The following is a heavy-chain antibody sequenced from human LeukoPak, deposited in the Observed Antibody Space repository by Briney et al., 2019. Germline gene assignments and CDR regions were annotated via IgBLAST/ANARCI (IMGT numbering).Heavy chain of an antibody. CDR2: ISYDGSDE. D-gene: IGHD3-10*01. V-gene: IGHV3-30*04. CDR3: ARDQGATLVRGVTPYLDY. J-gene: IGHJ4*02. Sequence: GGSLRLSCAASGFTFSSYAMHWVRQAPGKGLEWVSIISYDGSDEKFADSEKGRFTISRDNSKNMVFLQMNSLRAEDTAVYYCARDQGATLVRGVTPYLDYWGQGTLVSVSS. CDR1: GFTFSSYA.